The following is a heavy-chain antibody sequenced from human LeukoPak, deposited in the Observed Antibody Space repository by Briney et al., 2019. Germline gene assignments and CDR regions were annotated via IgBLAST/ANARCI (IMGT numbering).Heavy chain of an antibody. CDR2: INHSGST. J-gene: IGHJ4*02. Sequence: PSETLSLTCAVYGGSFSGYYWSWIRQPPGKGLEWIGEINHSGSTNYNPSLKSRVTISVDTSKNQFSLKLSSVTAADTAVYYCARHPLYCSGGSCYGNYFDYWGQGTLVTVSS. V-gene: IGHV4-34*01. CDR3: ARHPLYCSGGSCYGNYFDY. D-gene: IGHD2-15*01. CDR1: GGSFSGYY.